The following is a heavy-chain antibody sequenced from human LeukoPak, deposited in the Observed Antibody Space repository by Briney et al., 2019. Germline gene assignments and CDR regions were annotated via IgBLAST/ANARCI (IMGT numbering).Heavy chain of an antibody. CDR3: AREGIAGSYYMDV. CDR2: ISSSGSTI. J-gene: IGHJ6*03. Sequence: PGGSLRLSCTTSGFTFGDYAMNWVRQAPGKGLEWVSYISSSGSTIYYADSVKGRFTISRDNAKNSLYLQMNSLRAEDTAVYYCAREGIAGSYYMDVWGKGTTVTISS. V-gene: IGHV3-48*03. CDR1: GFTFGDYA. D-gene: IGHD6-13*01.